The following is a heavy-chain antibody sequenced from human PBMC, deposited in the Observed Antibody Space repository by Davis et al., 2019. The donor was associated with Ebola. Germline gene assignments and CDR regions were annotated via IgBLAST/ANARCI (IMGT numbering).Heavy chain of an antibody. Sequence: MPSETLSLTCTVSGGSISSYYWSWIRQPPGKGLEWIGYIYYSGSTNYNPSLKSRVTISVDTSKNQFSLTLSSVTAADTAVYYCARVRRDGYLSWGQGTLVTVSS. CDR1: GGSISSYY. D-gene: IGHD5-24*01. CDR2: IYYSGST. J-gene: IGHJ5*02. V-gene: IGHV4-59*01. CDR3: ARVRRDGYLS.